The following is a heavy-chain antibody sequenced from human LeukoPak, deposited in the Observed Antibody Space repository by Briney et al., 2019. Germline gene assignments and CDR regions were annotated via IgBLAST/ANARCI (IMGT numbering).Heavy chain of an antibody. J-gene: IGHJ4*02. CDR3: TRSHPISY. CDR2: IRSKAYGGTS. Sequence: GGSLRLSCIASGFTFGDYAMGWVRQAPGKGLEWVGFIRSKAYGGTSEYAASVKGRFTISRDDSKSIAYLQMNSLKTEDTAVYYCTRSHPISYWGQGTLVTVSS. V-gene: IGHV3-49*04. CDR1: GFTFGDYA.